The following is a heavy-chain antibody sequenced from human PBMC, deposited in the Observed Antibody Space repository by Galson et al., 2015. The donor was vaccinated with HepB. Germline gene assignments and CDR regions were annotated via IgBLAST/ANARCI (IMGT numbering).Heavy chain of an antibody. J-gene: IGHJ3*02. CDR3: VSVHSSPRIGDI. Sequence: ETLSLTCAVSGDSVSSDSYYWTWIRQPPGKGLEWIGDIYYSGSTNYNPSFKSRVTISVDTSKNQFSLKLTSVTPADTAVYYCVSVHSSPRIGDIWGQGTKVTVSS. D-gene: IGHD6-13*01. CDR2: IYYSGST. V-gene: IGHV4-61*01. CDR1: GDSVSSDSYY.